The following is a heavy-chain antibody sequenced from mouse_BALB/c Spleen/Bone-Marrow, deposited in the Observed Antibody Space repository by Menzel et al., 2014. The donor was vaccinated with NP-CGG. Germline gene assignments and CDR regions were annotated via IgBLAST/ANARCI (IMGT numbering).Heavy chain of an antibody. CDR1: GFSLTSYG. CDR2: IWAGGST. D-gene: IGHD1-1*01. CDR3: AREGRGYYGSSGAAMDY. V-gene: IGHV2-9*02. J-gene: IGHJ4*01. Sequence: VQLVESGPGLVAPSQSLSIRCTVSGFSLTSYGVHWVRQPPGQGLEWLGAIWAGGSTNYNSALMSRLTISKDNSKSQVFLKMNSLQTDDTAMYYCAREGRGYYGSSGAAMDYWGQGTKVTVSS.